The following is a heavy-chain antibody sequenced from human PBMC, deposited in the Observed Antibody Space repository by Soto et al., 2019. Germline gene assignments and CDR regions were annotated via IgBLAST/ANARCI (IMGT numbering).Heavy chain of an antibody. CDR3: ARAVVVTAITYWYFDL. V-gene: IGHV1-69*06. J-gene: IGHJ2*01. D-gene: IGHD2-21*02. Sequence: QVQLVQSGAEVKKPGSSVKVSCKASGGTFSSYAISWVRQAPGQGLEWMGGIIPIFGTANYAQKFQGRVTITADKSTSTAYMELSSLRSEDTAVYYGARAVVVTAITYWYFDLWGRGTLVTVSS. CDR2: IIPIFGTA. CDR1: GGTFSSYA.